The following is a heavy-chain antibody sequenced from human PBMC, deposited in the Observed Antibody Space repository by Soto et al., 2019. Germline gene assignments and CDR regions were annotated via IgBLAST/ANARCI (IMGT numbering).Heavy chain of an antibody. CDR1: GFTFSSYA. CDR2: ITGSGDGT. V-gene: IGHV3-23*01. CDR3: AKAGRLVINWFDP. Sequence: EVQVLESGGGLVQPGGSLRLSCAASGFTFSSYAMSWVRQAPGRGLEWVSCITGSGDGTYYADSVKGRFTISRDNSKDTLFLQMNSLRAEDTAVYYCAKAGRLVINWFDPWGQGTLVTVSS. J-gene: IGHJ5*02. D-gene: IGHD2-21*01.